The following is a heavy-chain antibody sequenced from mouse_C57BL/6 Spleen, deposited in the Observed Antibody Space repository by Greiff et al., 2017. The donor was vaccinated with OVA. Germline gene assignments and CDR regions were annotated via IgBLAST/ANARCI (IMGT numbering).Heavy chain of an antibody. CDR3: AREGSNYAMDD. CDR1: GFTFSSYA. J-gene: IGHJ4*01. Sequence: DVKLVESGGGLVKPGGSLKLSCAASGFTFSSYAMSWVRQTPEKRLEWVATISDGGSYTYYPDNVKGRFTISRDNAKNNLYLQMSHLKSEDTAMYYCAREGSNYAMDDWGQGTSVTVSS. D-gene: IGHD5-1*01. CDR2: ISDGGSYT. V-gene: IGHV5-4*01.